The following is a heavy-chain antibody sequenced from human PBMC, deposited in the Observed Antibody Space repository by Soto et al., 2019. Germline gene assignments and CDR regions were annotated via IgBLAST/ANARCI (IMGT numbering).Heavy chain of an antibody. V-gene: IGHV3-33*05. Sequence: QAGGSLRLSCVGSGFTLSQYVMYWVRQAPGKGLEWVALTSCEGELEDYADSVRGRFRISKDNSRNILFLQMNSLRIEDTAVYYCARDPKTCGTYFANSYGMDVWGQGTTVTVSS. CDR3: ARDPKTCGTYFANSYGMDV. CDR1: GFTLSQYV. J-gene: IGHJ6*02. D-gene: IGHD5-18*01. CDR2: TSCEGELE.